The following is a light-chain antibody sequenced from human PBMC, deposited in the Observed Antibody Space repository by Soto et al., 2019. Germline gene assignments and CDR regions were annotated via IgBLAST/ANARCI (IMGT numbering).Light chain of an antibody. J-gene: IGKJ1*01. CDR3: QQYNNYPWT. Sequence: DIQMTQSPSTLSASVGDRVTITCRASQSISSWLAWYQQKPGKAPKLLIYKASSLDSGVPSRFSGSGSGTEFTLTINSLQPDDFATYYCQQYNNYPWTFGQGTKVEIK. CDR2: KAS. CDR1: QSISSW. V-gene: IGKV1-5*03.